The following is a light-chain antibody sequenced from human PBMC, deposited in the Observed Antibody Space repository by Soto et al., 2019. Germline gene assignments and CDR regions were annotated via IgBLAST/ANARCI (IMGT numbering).Light chain of an antibody. CDR1: QGIRSY. CDR2: SAS. CDR3: QQHNYY. Sequence: DIQLTQSPSFLSASVGDRVTITCRASQGIRSYLAWYQQKAGKAPKLLIYSASNLKSGVPSRFSGSGSGTEFTLTISSLQPEAFATYYCQQHNYYFGGGTKVEIK. V-gene: IGKV1-9*01. J-gene: IGKJ4*01.